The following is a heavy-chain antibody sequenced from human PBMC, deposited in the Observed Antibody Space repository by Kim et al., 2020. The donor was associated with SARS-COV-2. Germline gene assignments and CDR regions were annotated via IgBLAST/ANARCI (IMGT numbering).Heavy chain of an antibody. CDR2: INSDGAST. Sequence: GGSLRLSCAASGFTFSRDWMHWVRQAPGKGLVWVSLINSDGASTSYADSVKGRFISRDNAKNTLYLQMNILRAEDTAVYYCANVMSGTSNYWSQGTLFTVYS. CDR1: GFTFSRDW. CDR3: ANVMSGTSNY. J-gene: IGHJ4*02. D-gene: IGHD3-10*01. V-gene: IGHV3-74*01.